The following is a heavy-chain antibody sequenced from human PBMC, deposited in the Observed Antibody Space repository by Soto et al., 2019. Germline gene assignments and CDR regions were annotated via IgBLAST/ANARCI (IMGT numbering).Heavy chain of an antibody. CDR1: GGSISSYY. V-gene: IGHV4-59*01. Sequence: PSETLSLTCTVSGGSISSYYWSWIRQPPGKGLEWIGYIYYSGSTNYNPSLKSRVTISVDTSKNQFSLKLSSVTAADTAVYYCARAVRYFDWLLESYGMDVWGQGTTVTVSS. CDR2: IYYSGST. J-gene: IGHJ6*02. D-gene: IGHD3-9*01. CDR3: ARAVRYFDWLLESYGMDV.